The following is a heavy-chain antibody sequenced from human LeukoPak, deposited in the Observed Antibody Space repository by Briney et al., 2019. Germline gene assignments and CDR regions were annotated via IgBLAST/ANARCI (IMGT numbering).Heavy chain of an antibody. Sequence: SGPTLVKPTQTLTLTCTFSGFSLSTSGVGVGWIRQPPGKALEWLALIYWNDDKRYSPSLKSRLTITKDTSKNQVVLTMTNMDPVDTATYYRAHRIAVAGTVSNWFDPWGQGTLVTVSS. CDR3: AHRIAVAGTVSNWFDP. CDR1: GFSLSTSGVG. V-gene: IGHV2-5*01. D-gene: IGHD6-19*01. CDR2: IYWNDDK. J-gene: IGHJ5*02.